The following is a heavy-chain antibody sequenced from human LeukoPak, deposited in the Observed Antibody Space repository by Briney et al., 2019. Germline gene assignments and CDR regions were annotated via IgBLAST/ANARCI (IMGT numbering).Heavy chain of an antibody. Sequence: GGSLRLSCAVSGFTISSYAMSWVRQAPGKGLEGVSAISGSGGSTYYADSVTGRFTISRANSKTTLYLQMNLLRAEDTAVYYCAKEMYSWFGESPCSYWGQGTLVTVSS. J-gene: IGHJ4*02. D-gene: IGHD3-10*01. V-gene: IGHV3-23*01. CDR2: ISGSGGST. CDR1: GFTISSYA. CDR3: AKEMYSWFGESPCSY.